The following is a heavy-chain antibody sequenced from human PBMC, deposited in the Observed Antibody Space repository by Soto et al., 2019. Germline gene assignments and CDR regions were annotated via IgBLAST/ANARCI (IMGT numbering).Heavy chain of an antibody. D-gene: IGHD6-13*01. CDR2: VSSGGTSK. J-gene: IGHJ4*02. CDR3: AKDRMASSWYGFDQ. CDR1: GFIFSTYG. Sequence: QVQLVESGGGVVQPGRSLRLSCAASGFIFSTYGMHWVRQAPGKGLEWVAVVSSGGTSKYYADSVKGRFTISRDNSKNTVDLQMNSLRTEDTAVYYCAKDRMASSWYGFDQWGLGTQVTVSS. V-gene: IGHV3-30*18.